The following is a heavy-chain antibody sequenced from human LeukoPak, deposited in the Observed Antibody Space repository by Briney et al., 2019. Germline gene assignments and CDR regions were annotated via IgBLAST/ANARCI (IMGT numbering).Heavy chain of an antibody. CDR2: INTNTGNP. CDR3: ARKYSSSWYSDDYYYYGMDV. Sequence: ASVKVSCKASGGTFSSYAISWVRQAPGQGLEWMGWINTNTGNPTYAQGFTGRFVFSLDTSVSTAYLQISSLKAEDTAVYYCARKYSSSWYSDDYYYYGMDVWGQGTTVTVSS. D-gene: IGHD6-13*01. CDR1: GGTFSSYA. J-gene: IGHJ6*02. V-gene: IGHV7-4-1*02.